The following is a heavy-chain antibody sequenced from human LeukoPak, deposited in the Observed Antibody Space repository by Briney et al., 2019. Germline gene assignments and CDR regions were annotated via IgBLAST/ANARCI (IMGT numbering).Heavy chain of an antibody. D-gene: IGHD6-13*01. CDR2: IFYSETT. CDR3: AKDLDSNTWRLFDY. CDR1: GGSISSGGYY. Sequence: SETLSLTCTVSGGSISSGGYYWSWIRQHPGKGLEWIGYIFYSETTNYNPSLKSRVTISVDTSKNQFSLKLSSVTAADTAVYYCAKDLDSNTWRLFDYWGQGILVTVSS. J-gene: IGHJ4*02. V-gene: IGHV4-61*08.